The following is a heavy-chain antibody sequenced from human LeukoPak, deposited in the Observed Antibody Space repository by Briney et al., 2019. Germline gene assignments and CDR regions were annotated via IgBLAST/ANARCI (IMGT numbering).Heavy chain of an antibody. V-gene: IGHV4-59*01. J-gene: IGHJ4*02. D-gene: IGHD6-13*01. CDR3: ARGSYSSSWYRGRFAYMIEFDY. CDR1: GGSISSYY. CDR2: IYYSGST. Sequence: PSETLSLTCTVSGGSISSYYWSWIRQPPGKGLEWIGYIYYSGSTNYNPSLKSRVTISVDTSKNQFSLKLSSVTAADTAVYYCARGSYSSSWYRGRFAYMIEFDYWGQGTLVTVSS.